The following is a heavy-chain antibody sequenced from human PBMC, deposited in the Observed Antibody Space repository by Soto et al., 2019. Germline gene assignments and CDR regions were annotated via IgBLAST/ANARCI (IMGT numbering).Heavy chain of an antibody. CDR1: GFIVSDNY. Sequence: GSLRLSCAASGFIVSDNYINGVRQAPGKGLEWVSVTYTGGYTYYADSVKGRFTISRDNSKNTLYLQMNSLRAEDTAVYYCAREVSGTSFDYWGQGTLVTVSS. J-gene: IGHJ4*02. D-gene: IGHD1-7*01. CDR3: AREVSGTSFDY. CDR2: TYTGGYT. V-gene: IGHV3-53*01.